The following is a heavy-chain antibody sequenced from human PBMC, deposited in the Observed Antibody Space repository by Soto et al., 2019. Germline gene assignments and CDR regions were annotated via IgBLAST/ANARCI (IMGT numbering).Heavy chain of an antibody. J-gene: IGHJ4*02. CDR1: GGSLRNSV. CDR3: ARLGHPGH. CDR2: VIPILGTA. Sequence: QVQLVQSGAEVKKPGSSVKVSCTASGGSLRNSVISWVRQAPAQRLEWMGGVIPILGTANYAQKFQGRVTMTADEATSTAYMDLRSLSPDDTAVYYCARLGHPGHWGPGTRVIVSS. V-gene: IGHV1-69*01.